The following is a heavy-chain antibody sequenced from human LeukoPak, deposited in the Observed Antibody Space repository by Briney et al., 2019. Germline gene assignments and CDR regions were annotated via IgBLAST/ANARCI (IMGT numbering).Heavy chain of an antibody. V-gene: IGHV3-48*02. CDR2: ITASGTAM. Sequence: GGSLRLSCAASGFTFSSYSMNWVRQAPGKGLEWVSHITASGTAMFYADSVKGRFTISRDNAKNSLYLRMNSLRDEDTAVYYCASSGSYRFDYWGQGTLVTVSS. J-gene: IGHJ4*02. CDR1: GFTFSSYS. CDR3: ASSGSYRFDY. D-gene: IGHD1-26*01.